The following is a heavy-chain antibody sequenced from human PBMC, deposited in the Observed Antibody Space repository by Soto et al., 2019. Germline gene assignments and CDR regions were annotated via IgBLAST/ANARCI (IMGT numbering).Heavy chain of an antibody. V-gene: IGHV2-5*02. CDR2: IYWDDDK. Sequence: QITLKESGPTLVKPTQTLTLTCTFSGFSLSTSGVGVGWIRQPPGKALEWLALIYWDDDKRYSPSLKSRLTITKDTSKNKVVLTMTNMYPVDTATYYCAHVYGGYDNVDYWGQGTLVTVSS. D-gene: IGHD5-12*01. CDR3: AHVYGGYDNVDY. CDR1: GFSLSTSGVG. J-gene: IGHJ4*02.